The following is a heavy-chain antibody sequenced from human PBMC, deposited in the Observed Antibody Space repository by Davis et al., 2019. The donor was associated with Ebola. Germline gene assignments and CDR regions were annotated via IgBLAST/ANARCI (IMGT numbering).Heavy chain of an antibody. CDR2: ISYDGSNK. V-gene: IGHV3-30-3*01. CDR3: AKEEWELPGDY. J-gene: IGHJ4*02. CDR1: GFTFSSYA. Sequence: GESLKISCAASGFTFSSYAMHWVRQAPGKGLEWVAVISYDGSNKYYADSVKGRFTISRDNSKNTLYLQMNSLRPGDTAMYYCAKEEWELPGDYWGQGTLVTVSS. D-gene: IGHD1-26*01.